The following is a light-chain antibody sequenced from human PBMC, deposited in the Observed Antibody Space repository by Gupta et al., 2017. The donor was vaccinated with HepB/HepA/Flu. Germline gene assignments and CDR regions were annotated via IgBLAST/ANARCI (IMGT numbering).Light chain of an antibody. CDR3: GADHGSGLNFVYV. J-gene: IGLJ3*02. CDR2: VGTGGIVG. Sequence: QPVLTQPPSASASLGASVTLTCTLSSAYSNYKVDWYQQRPGKGPRFVMRVGTGGIVGSKGDGIPDRFSVLGSGLNRYLIIKNIQEEDESDYHCGADHGSGLNFVYVFGGGTKLTVL. CDR1: SAYSNYK. V-gene: IGLV9-49*01.